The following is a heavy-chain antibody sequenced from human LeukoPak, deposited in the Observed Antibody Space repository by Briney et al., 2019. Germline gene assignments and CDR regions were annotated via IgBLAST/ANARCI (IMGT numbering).Heavy chain of an antibody. CDR3: AIDTIFGVVTSAFDV. D-gene: IGHD3-3*01. V-gene: IGHV1-2*02. CDR2: INPNSGDT. Sequence: ASVKVSCKASGYTFTGYYINWVRQAPGQGLECMGCINPNSGDTNYAQKFQGRVTMTRDTSISTAYMEVSRLRSDDTAVYYCAIDTIFGVVTSAFDVWGQGTMVTVSS. J-gene: IGHJ3*01. CDR1: GYTFTGYY.